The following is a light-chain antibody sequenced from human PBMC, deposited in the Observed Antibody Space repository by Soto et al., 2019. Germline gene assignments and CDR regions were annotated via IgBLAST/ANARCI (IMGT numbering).Light chain of an antibody. J-gene: IGKJ1*01. CDR1: QSISKW. CDR2: DAS. Sequence: DIQMTQSPSTLSASVGDRVTITCRASQSISKWFAWYQQKPGKAPKLLIYDASILESGVPSRFSGIGSGTDCTLTISSLQPDDFATYYCQQYNSYSSTFGQGTKVEIK. CDR3: QQYNSYSST. V-gene: IGKV1-5*01.